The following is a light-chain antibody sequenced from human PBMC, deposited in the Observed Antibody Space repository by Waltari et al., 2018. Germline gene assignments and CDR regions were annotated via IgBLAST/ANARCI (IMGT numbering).Light chain of an antibody. CDR3: QQYGDSFYT. J-gene: IGKJ2*01. V-gene: IGKV3-20*01. CDR1: QTISSRS. CDR2: GAS. Sequence: EIVLTQSPGTLSVSPGEGATLSCRASQTISSRSLGWYQQRPGQAPRLLVYGASRRATGIPVRFSGSGYGTDFTLTISRLEPEDYAVYFCQQYGDSFYTFGQGTKLDLK.